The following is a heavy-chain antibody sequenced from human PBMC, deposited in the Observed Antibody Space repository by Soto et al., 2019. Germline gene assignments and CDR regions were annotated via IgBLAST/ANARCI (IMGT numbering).Heavy chain of an antibody. V-gene: IGHV3-7*05. CDR1: GFTFSSYW. CDR3: ASLWEPRPGQTPFDY. J-gene: IGHJ4*02. CDR2: IKQDGSEK. D-gene: IGHD1-26*01. Sequence: EVQLVESGGGLVQPGGSLRLSCAASGFTFSSYWMSWVRQAPGKGLEWVVNIKQDGSEKYYVDSVKGRFTISRDNAKNSLYLQMNRLRAEDTAVYYCASLWEPRPGQTPFDYWGQGTLVTVPS.